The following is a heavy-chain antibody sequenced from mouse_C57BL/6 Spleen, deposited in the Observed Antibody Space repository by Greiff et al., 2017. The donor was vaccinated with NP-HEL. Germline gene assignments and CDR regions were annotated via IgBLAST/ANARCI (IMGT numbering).Heavy chain of an antibody. CDR3: ARERLITTVVATDWYFDV. CDR1: GYTFTSYW. Sequence: VQLQQPGAELVKPGASVKMSCKASGYTFTSYWITWVKQRPGQGLEWIGDIYPGSGSTNYNEKFKSKATLTVDTSSSTAYMQLSSLTSEDSAVYYCARERLITTVVATDWYFDVWGTGTTVTVSS. J-gene: IGHJ1*03. D-gene: IGHD1-1*01. V-gene: IGHV1-55*01. CDR2: IYPGSGST.